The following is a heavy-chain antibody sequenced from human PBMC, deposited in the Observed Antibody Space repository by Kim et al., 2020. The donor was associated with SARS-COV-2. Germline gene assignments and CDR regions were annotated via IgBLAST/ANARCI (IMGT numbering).Heavy chain of an antibody. Sequence: PDPVEGRLTSSRDTAKNQLYLQMNSLGAEDTAVYYCAKPPLTRPLYYFDYWGQGTLVTVSS. CDR3: AKPPLTRPLYYFDY. D-gene: IGHD3-9*01. J-gene: IGHJ4*02. V-gene: IGHV3-23*01.